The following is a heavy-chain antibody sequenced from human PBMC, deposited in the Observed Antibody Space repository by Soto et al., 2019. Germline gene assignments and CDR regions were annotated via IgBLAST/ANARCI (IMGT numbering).Heavy chain of an antibody. CDR2: INPKFGDT. V-gene: IGHV1-2*02. J-gene: IGHJ6*02. Sequence: QVQLVQSGAEVKEPGDSVRVSCEASGNTFTAYHIHWVRQAPGQGLEWMGWINPKFGDTTYAQDFQGRVSMTRDMSISTVYMELSRLTSDDTAIYYCARNMDYYYGRGSGNGHGVWGQGTTVTVFS. CDR3: ARNMDYYYGRGSGNGHGV. CDR1: GNTFTAYH. D-gene: IGHD3-10*02.